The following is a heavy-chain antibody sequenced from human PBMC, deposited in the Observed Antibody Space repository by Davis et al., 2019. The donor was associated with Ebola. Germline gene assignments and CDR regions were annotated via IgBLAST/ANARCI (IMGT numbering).Heavy chain of an antibody. CDR1: GFTFRAYG. CDR3: VKDYSSGYNFDY. D-gene: IGHD3-22*01. CDR2: IRYDGSDK. Sequence: GGSLRLSCTASGFTFRAYGMHWVRQAPGKGLEWVSFIRYDGSDKYYADSLKGRFTISRDNSKNMVFLQMNRLRDEDTAVYYCVKDYSSGYNFDYWGRGTLITVSS. J-gene: IGHJ4*02. V-gene: IGHV3-30*02.